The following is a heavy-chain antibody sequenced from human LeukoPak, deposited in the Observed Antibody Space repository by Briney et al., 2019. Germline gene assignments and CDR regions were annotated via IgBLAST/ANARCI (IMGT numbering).Heavy chain of an antibody. CDR1: GFTFSSYA. CDR3: ARGEIAYGDPPVD. J-gene: IGHJ4*02. D-gene: IGHD4-17*01. CDR2: ISYDGSNK. Sequence: GRSLRLSCAASGFTFSSYAMHWVRQAPDKGLEWVAVISYDGSNKYYADSVKGRFTISRDNSKNTLYLQMNSLRAEDTAVYYCARGEIAYGDPPVDWGQGTLVTVSS. V-gene: IGHV3-30*04.